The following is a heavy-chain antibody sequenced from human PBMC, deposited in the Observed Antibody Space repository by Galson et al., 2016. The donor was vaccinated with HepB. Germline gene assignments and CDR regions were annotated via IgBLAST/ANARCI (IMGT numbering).Heavy chain of an antibody. CDR3: ARHVCGGECTVDY. CDR1: GYSFSTYW. Sequence: QSGAEVKKPGESLRISCKTSGYSFSTYWISWVRQMPGKGLEWMGRIDLSDSYTNYSPSFQGHVTMSADKSISTAYLQWNSLKASDTAMYYCARHVCGGECTVDYWGQGTLVTVSS. CDR2: IDLSDSYT. D-gene: IGHD2-21*01. V-gene: IGHV5-10-1*01. J-gene: IGHJ4*02.